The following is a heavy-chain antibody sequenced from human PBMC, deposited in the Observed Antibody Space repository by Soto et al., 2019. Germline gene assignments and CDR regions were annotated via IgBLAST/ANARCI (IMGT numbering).Heavy chain of an antibody. CDR1: SYTFTNYG. CDR3: ANGYSGYGLIGAY. V-gene: IGHV1-18*01. D-gene: IGHD5-12*01. CDR2: IGGYKGNT. Sequence: SVKVTCKASSYTFTNYGVSWVRQAPGQGLEWMGWIGGYKGNTNYAQKLQGRVTLTTDTSTSTAYMELRSLRSDDTAVYYCANGYSGYGLIGAYWGQGTLVTVSS. J-gene: IGHJ4*02.